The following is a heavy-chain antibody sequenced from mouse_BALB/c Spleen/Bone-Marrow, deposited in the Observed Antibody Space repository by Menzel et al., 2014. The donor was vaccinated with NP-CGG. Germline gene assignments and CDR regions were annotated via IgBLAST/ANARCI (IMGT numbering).Heavy chain of an antibody. Sequence: LVESGASVKVSCKASGYSFTGYFINWVMQSRGKSLEWIGRINPYNADTFYNQMFKGKATLTVDKSSYTAHMELRSLASEDSAVYYCARPYDYDERFDYWGQGTTLTVSS. CDR1: GYSFTGYF. CDR3: ARPYDYDERFDY. D-gene: IGHD2-4*01. CDR2: INPYNADT. V-gene: IGHV1-20*02. J-gene: IGHJ2*01.